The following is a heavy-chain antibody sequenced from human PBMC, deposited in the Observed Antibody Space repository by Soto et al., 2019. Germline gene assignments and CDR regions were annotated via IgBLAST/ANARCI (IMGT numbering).Heavy chain of an antibody. D-gene: IGHD5-12*01. V-gene: IGHV1-2*04. CDR1: GYTFTGYY. J-gene: IGHJ4*02. Sequence: QVQLVQSGAEVNKPGASVKVSCKASGYTFTGYYMHWVRQAPGQGLEWIGWINPNGGGTNYAQKFQSWVTMTRDTSISTAYMELRRLRSDDTAVYYCARSSYSGYEFYYWGQGTLVTVSS. CDR2: INPNGGGT. CDR3: ARSSYSGYEFYY.